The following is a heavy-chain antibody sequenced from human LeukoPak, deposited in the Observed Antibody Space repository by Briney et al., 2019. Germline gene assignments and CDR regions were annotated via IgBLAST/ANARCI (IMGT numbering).Heavy chain of an antibody. J-gene: IGHJ4*02. D-gene: IGHD5-24*01. CDR2: MSYDGSNK. V-gene: IGHV3-30*03. CDR3: ARGDGVHGDYVDY. CDR1: GFTFSNYG. Sequence: GGSLRLSCAASGFTFSNYGMHWVRQAPGKGLEWVAVMSYDGSNKYYADSVKGRFTISRDNSKNTLYLQMNSLRAEDTAVYYCARGDGVHGDYVDYWGQGTLVTVSS.